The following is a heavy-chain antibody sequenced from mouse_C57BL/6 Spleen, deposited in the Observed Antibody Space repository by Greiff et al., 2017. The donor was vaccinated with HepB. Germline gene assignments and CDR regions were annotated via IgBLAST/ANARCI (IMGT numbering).Heavy chain of an antibody. CDR2: IDPSDSYT. D-gene: IGHD2-14*01. J-gene: IGHJ4*01. CDR1: GYTFTSYW. CDR3: ARGVLVYYYAMDY. Sequence: QVQLKQPGAELVKPGASVKLSCKASGYTFTSYWMQWVKQRPGQGLEWIGEIDPSDSYTNYNQKFKGKATLTVDTSSSTAYMQLSSLTSEDSAVYYCARGVLVYYYAMDYWGQGTSVTVSS. V-gene: IGHV1-50*01.